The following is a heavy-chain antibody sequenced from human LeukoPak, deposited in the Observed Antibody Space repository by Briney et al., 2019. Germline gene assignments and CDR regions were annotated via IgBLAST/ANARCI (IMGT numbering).Heavy chain of an antibody. CDR1: GGSISSGGYY. CDR2: IYYSGST. D-gene: IGHD3-22*01. V-gene: IGHV4-31*03. J-gene: IGHJ6*03. CDR3: ARGDYYDSSGYQGLSYYYYYYMDV. Sequence: SQTLSLTCTVSGGSISSGGYYWSWIRQHPGKGLEWIGYIYYSGSTYYNPSLKSRVTISVDTSKNQFSLKLSSVTAADTAVYYCARGDYYDSSGYQGLSYYYYYYMDVWGKGTTVTVSS.